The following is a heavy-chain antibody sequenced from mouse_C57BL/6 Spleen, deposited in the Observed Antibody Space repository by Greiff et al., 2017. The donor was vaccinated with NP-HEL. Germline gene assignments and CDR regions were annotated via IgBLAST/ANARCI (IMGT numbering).Heavy chain of an antibody. CDR3: ARSHHYYGSSPFDY. CDR1: GYAFSSSW. CDR2: IYPGDGDT. J-gene: IGHJ2*01. Sequence: VQLQQSGPELVKPGASVKISCKASGYAFSSSWMNWVKQRPGKGLEWIGRIYPGDGDTNYNGKFKGKATLTADKSSSTAYMQLSSLTSEDSAVYFCARSHHYYGSSPFDYWGQGTTLTVSS. D-gene: IGHD1-1*01. V-gene: IGHV1-82*01.